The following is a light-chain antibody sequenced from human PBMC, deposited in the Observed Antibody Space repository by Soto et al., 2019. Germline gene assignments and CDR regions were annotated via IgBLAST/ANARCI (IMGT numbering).Light chain of an antibody. J-gene: IGKJ5*01. CDR1: ETVSTN. V-gene: IGKV3-20*01. Sequence: ETVLTQSPATLSVSPGERVALSCRASETVSTNLAWYQQRPGQAPRLLIYDVSTGATGIPARFSGSGSGTDFTLTISRLEPEDLAVYYCQQYGSSQITFGQGTRLEIK. CDR2: DVS. CDR3: QQYGSSQIT.